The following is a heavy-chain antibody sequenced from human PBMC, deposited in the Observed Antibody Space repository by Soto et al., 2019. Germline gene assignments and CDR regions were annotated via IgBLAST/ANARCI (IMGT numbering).Heavy chain of an antibody. D-gene: IGHD6-19*01. CDR3: ARRRRLILPHNWFDP. CDR2: INHSGST. CDR1: GGSFSGYY. V-gene: IGHV4-34*01. Sequence: SETLSLTCAVYGGSFSGYYWSWIRQPPGKGLEWIGEINHSGSTNYNPSLKSRVTISVDTSKNQFSLKLSSVTAADTAVYYCARRRRLILPHNWFDPWVQGTLVTVSS. J-gene: IGHJ5*02.